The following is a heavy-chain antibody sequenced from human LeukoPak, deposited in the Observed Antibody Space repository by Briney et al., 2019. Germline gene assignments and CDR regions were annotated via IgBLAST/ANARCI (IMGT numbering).Heavy chain of an antibody. V-gene: IGHV1-46*01. D-gene: IGHD6-19*01. CDR3: ARDTDSSGWQGAFDV. J-gene: IGHJ3*01. Sequence: GASVKVSCKASGYTFTTYYIHWVRQAPGQGLEWMGIIHPSGGTTTYAQEFQGRVTLTRDTSASTVYMELSSLRSEDTAIYHCARDTDSSGWQGAFDVWGQGTMVTVSS. CDR2: IHPSGGTT. CDR1: GYTFTTYY.